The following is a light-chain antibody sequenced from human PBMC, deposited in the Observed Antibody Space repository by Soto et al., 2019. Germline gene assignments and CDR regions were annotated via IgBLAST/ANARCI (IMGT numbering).Light chain of an antibody. Sequence: QSVLAQPPSVSAAPGQKVTLSCSGSSSNIGNNYVSWYQQLPGTAPKLLIYENNKRPSGIPDRFSGSKSGTSATLGITGLQTGDGADYYCGTWDSSLSAHYVFGTGTKVTVL. V-gene: IGLV1-51*02. CDR1: SSNIGNNY. CDR3: GTWDSSLSAHYV. CDR2: ENN. J-gene: IGLJ1*01.